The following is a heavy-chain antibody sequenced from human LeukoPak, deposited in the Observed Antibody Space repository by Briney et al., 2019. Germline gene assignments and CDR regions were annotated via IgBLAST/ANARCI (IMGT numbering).Heavy chain of an antibody. J-gene: IGHJ6*02. CDR3: ARAPFSYYALDI. CDR1: GGSVSSTNW. CDR2: VFHTGST. Sequence: SETLSLTCAVSGGSVSSTNWWSWVRQSPRKGLEWIGEVFHTGSTSYNASLKSRVTISLDKSGNQLSLQLRSVTAADTAVYFCARAPFSYYALDIWGQGTTVTVSS. V-gene: IGHV4-4*02.